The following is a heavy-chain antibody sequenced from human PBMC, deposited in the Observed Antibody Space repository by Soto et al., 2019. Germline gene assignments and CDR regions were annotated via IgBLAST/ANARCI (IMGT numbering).Heavy chain of an antibody. CDR3: ATYCGGDCYPLDY. CDR2: ISSSSSYI. D-gene: IGHD2-21*02. CDR1: GFTFSSYS. Sequence: EVQLVESGGGLVKPGGSLRLSCAASGFTFSSYSMNWVRQAPGKGLEWVSSISSSSSYIYYADSVKGRFTISRDNAKNSLYLQMNSLRAEDTAVYYCATYCGGDCYPLDYWGHGTLVTVSS. J-gene: IGHJ4*01. V-gene: IGHV3-21*01.